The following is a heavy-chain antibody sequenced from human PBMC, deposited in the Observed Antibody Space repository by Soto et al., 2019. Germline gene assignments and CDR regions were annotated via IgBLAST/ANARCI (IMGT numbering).Heavy chain of an antibody. D-gene: IGHD4-4*01. CDR1: GFTFSSYA. J-gene: IGHJ4*02. CDR2: ISGSGGST. V-gene: IGHV3-23*01. Sequence: GGSLRLACAASGFTFSSYAMIFFRQAPGKGLEWVSAISGSGGSTYYADSVKGRFTISRDNSKNTLYLQMNSLRAEDTAVYYCAKGSLQRPPYSNYAYWGQGTLVTVSS. CDR3: AKGSLQRPPYSNYAY.